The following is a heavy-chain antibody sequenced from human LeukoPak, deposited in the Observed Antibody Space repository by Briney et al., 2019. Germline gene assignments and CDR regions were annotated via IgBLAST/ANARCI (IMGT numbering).Heavy chain of an antibody. J-gene: IGHJ5*02. Sequence: SETLSLTCTVSGGSISSYYWSWIRQPAGKGLEWIGRIYTSGSTNYNPSLKSRVTMSVDTSKNQFPLKLSSVTAADTAVYYCARDLGGYDKRTSWFDPWGQGTLVTVSS. CDR1: GGSISSYY. V-gene: IGHV4-4*07. D-gene: IGHD5-12*01. CDR3: ARDLGGYDKRTSWFDP. CDR2: IYTSGST.